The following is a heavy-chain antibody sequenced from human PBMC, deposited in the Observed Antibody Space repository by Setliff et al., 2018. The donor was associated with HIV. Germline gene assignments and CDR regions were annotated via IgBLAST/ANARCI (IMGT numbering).Heavy chain of an antibody. CDR3: AKGSGFHDY. J-gene: IGHJ4*02. Sequence: PGGSLRLSCEISGFGVGDNYMTWVRQTPKMGLEWVSLIYAAGATYYADSVEGRFTISRDTSTNTLYLQMHSLRADDTAVYYCAKGSGFHDYWGQGTRVTVSS. V-gene: IGHV3-53*01. CDR1: GFGVGDNY. D-gene: IGHD6-19*01. CDR2: IYAAGAT.